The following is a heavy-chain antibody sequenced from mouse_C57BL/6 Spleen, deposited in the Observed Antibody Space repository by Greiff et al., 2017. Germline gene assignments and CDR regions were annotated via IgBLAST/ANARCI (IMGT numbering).Heavy chain of an antibody. D-gene: IGHD4-1*01. V-gene: IGHV1-63*01. CDR1: GYTFTNYW. CDR3: ARGLAGKGAYWYFDV. Sequence: VQLQQSGAELVRPGTSVKMSCKASGYTFTNYWIGWAKQRPGHGLEWIGDIYPGGGYTNYNEKFKGKATLTADKYSSTAYMQFSSLTSDHSDIYYCARGLAGKGAYWYFDVWGTGTTVTVSS. CDR2: IYPGGGYT. J-gene: IGHJ1*03.